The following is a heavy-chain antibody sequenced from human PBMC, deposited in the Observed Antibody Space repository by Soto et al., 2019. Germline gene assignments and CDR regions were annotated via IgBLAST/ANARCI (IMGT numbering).Heavy chain of an antibody. J-gene: IGHJ3*01. D-gene: IGHD1-1*01. CDR3: ATGHEREHAYDV. CDR2: LYDVDGS. CDR1: GLTISGKKY. Sequence: GGSLRLSCAAFGLTISGKKYVAWVRQAPGKGLEWVSALYDVDGSFYADSVKGRFTTSSDSSKTTVYLQMNDLRPDDTAVYYCATGHEREHAYDVWGQGXKVTVSS. V-gene: IGHV3-53*01.